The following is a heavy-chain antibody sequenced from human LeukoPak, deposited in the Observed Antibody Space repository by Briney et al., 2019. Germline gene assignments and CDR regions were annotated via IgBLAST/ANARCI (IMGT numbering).Heavy chain of an antibody. Sequence: TSETLSLTCAVYGGSFSGYYWSWIRQPPGKGLEWIGKTNHSGSTNYNPSLKSRVTISVDTSKNQFSLKLSSVTAADTAVYYCARGLGSSGSYYYGMDVWGQGTTVTVSS. CDR2: TNHSGST. J-gene: IGHJ6*02. CDR3: ARGLGSSGSYYYGMDV. CDR1: GGSFSGYY. D-gene: IGHD6-6*01. V-gene: IGHV4-34*01.